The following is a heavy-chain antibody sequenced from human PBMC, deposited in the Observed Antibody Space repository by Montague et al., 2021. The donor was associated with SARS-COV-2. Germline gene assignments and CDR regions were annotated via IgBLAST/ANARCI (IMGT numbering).Heavy chain of an antibody. V-gene: IGHV3-53*01. CDR2: IYPAGNT. CDR3: ARSQMLYGDFDY. CDR1: GLTVSDNY. J-gene: IGHJ4*02. Sequence: SLRLSFAVSGLTVSDNYMSWVRLAPGRGPEWVSVIYPAGNTFYADSVKGRFTISRDKSKNTLSLQMDSLRGDDTAVYYCARSQMLYGDFDYWGQGILATVSS. D-gene: IGHD2-8*01.